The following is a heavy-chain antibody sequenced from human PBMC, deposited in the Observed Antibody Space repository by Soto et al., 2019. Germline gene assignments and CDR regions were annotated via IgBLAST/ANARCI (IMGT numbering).Heavy chain of an antibody. CDR2: IYYSGST. V-gene: IGHV4-39*01. CDR3: ASQGGYWMDSSGYYGRLDY. D-gene: IGHD3-22*01. J-gene: IGHJ4*02. CDR1: GGSISSSSYY. Sequence: QLQLQESGPGLVKPSETLSLTCTVSGGSISSSSYYWGWIRQPPGKGLEWIGSIYYSGSTYYNPSLKSRVTISVDTSKNQFSLKLSSVTAADTAVYYCASQGGYWMDSSGYYGRLDYWGQGTLVTVSS.